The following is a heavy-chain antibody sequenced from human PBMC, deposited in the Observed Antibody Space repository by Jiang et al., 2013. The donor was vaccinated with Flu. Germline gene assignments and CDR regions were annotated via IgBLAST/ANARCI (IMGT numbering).Heavy chain of an antibody. CDR3: ARARTNYLFDY. V-gene: IGHV1-46*01. J-gene: IGHJ4*02. Sequence: GAEVKKPGASVKVSCKASGYTFTTYYMHWIRQAPGQGLEWMGIITPNGGTTNYAQKFQGRVTMTRDTSTSTVYMELSSLRSEDTAVYYCARARTNYLFDYWGQGTLVSVSS. CDR1: GYTFTTYY. CDR2: ITPNGGTT. D-gene: IGHD5-24*01.